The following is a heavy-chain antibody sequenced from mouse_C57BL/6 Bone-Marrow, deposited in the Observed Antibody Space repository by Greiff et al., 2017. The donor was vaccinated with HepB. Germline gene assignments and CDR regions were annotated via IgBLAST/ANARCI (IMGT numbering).Heavy chain of an antibody. D-gene: IGHD1-1*01. CDR2: IYPRSGNT. CDR1: GYTFTSYG. CDR3: ARGGVLLLRRGFDY. J-gene: IGHJ2*01. V-gene: IGHV1-81*01. Sequence: VQRVESGAELARPGASVKLSCKASGYTFTSYGISWVKQRTGQGLEWIGEIYPRSGNTYYNEKFKGKATLTADKSSSTAYMELRSLTSEDSAVYFCARGGVLLLRRGFDYWGQGTTLTVSS.